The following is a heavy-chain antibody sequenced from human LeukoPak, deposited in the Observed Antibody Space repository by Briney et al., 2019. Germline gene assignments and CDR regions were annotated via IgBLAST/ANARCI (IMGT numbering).Heavy chain of an antibody. CDR2: ISGSGGST. D-gene: IGHD3-3*01. V-gene: IGHV3-23*01. CDR1: GFTFSSYA. J-gene: IGHJ4*02. Sequence: GGSLRLSCAASGFTFSSYAMSWVRQDPGKGLEWVSAISGSGGSTYYADSVKGRFTISRDNSKNTLYLQMNSLRAEDTAVYYCAEGNLRFLEWLLETPYYFDYWGQGTLVTVSS. CDR3: AEGNLRFLEWLLETPYYFDY.